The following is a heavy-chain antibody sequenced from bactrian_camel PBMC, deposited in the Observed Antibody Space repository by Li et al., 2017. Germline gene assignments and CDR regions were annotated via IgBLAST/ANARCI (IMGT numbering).Heavy chain of an antibody. CDR2: LVSDGRT. J-gene: IGHJ4*01. CDR3: ANDANWAWGY. V-gene: IGHV3S53*01. CDR1: GATYRTYC. Sequence: HVQLVESGGGSVQPGGSLRPSCVASGATYRTYCMGWFRQAPGKEREGVAILVSDGRTTYADSLKARFTISRDNAKNTLYLQLSSLKTEDTAMYYCANDANWAWGYWGQGTQVTVS. D-gene: IGHD8*01.